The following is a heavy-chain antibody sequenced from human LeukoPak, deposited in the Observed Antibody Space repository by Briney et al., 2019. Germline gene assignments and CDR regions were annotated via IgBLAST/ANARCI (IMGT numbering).Heavy chain of an antibody. J-gene: IGHJ4*02. CDR1: GGSISSSSYY. CDR2: INHSGST. V-gene: IGHV4-39*07. CDR3: ARRPRNSGSDDGPSGLDY. Sequence: SETLSLTCTVSGGSISSSSYYWGWIRQPPGKGLEWIGEINHSGSTNYNPSLKSRVTISVDTSKNQFSLKLSSVTAADRAVYYCARRPRNSGSDDGPSGLDYWGQGTLVTVSS. D-gene: IGHD1-26*01.